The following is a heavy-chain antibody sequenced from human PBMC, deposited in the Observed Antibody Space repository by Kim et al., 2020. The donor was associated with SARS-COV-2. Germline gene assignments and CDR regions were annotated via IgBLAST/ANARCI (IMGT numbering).Heavy chain of an antibody. CDR3: VRGAFDI. CDR2: DGSST. V-gene: IGHV3-74*01. Sequence: DGSSTSSAGSVKGRFTIPRDNAKDTLDLQVNSLRAEDTALYYCVRGAFDIWGQGTMVTVSS. J-gene: IGHJ3*02.